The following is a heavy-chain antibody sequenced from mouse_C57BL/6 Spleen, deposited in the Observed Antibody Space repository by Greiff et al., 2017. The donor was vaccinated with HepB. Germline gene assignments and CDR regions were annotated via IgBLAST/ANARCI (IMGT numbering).Heavy chain of an antibody. J-gene: IGHJ4*01. CDR2: IYPGSGNN. CDR3: ARWVYYGNYDAMDY. Sequence: VQLQQSGAELVRPGASVKLSCKASGFTFTDYYINWVKQRPGEGLEWIARIYPGSGNNYYNEKFKGKATLTAEKSSSTAYLQLISLTSEDSAVYFGARWVYYGNYDAMDYWGQGTSVTVSS. V-gene: IGHV1-76*01. CDR1: GFTFTDYY. D-gene: IGHD2-1*01.